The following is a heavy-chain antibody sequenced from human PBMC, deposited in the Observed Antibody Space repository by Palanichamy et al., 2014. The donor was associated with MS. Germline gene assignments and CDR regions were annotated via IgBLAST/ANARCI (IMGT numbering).Heavy chain of an antibody. CDR2: INPINGRT. Sequence: QVQLVQSGAEVKKPGASVKVSCKTSGYPFIAYGVSWVRQAPGQGPEWVGWINPINGRTKYAQSLQDRVTMTTDTSTRTAYMELRSLRSDDTAIYYCARDPDDTSFFDPWGQGTLVTVSS. V-gene: IGHV1-18*01. CDR3: ARDPDDTSFFDP. D-gene: IGHD2/OR15-2a*01. CDR1: GYPFIAYG. J-gene: IGHJ5*02.